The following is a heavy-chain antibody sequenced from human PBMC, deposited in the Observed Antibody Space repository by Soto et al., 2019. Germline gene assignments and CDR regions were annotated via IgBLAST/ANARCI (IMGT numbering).Heavy chain of an antibody. Sequence: ASVRVSCKASGYTFTSYDINWVRQATGQGLEWMGWMNPNSGNTGYAQKFQGRVTMTRNTSISTAYMELSSLRSEDTAVYYCARGPGSWYYYYMDVWGKGTTVTVSS. CDR2: MNPNSGNT. CDR3: ARGPGSWYYYYMDV. V-gene: IGHV1-8*01. D-gene: IGHD6-13*01. CDR1: GYTFTSYD. J-gene: IGHJ6*03.